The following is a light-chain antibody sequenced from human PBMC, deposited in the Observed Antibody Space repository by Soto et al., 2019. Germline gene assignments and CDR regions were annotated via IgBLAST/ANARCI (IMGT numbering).Light chain of an antibody. J-gene: IGKJ4*01. CDR3: QQRRSCPPLP. V-gene: IGKV3-11*01. Sequence: EIVLTQSPGTLSLSPGERATLSCRASQKISSSLAWYQQKPGQAPRLLIYDASNRATGIPARFSGSGSGTDFTLTISSLGPEDFAVYYCQQRRSCPPLPFGGGTKVKIK. CDR2: DAS. CDR1: QKISSS.